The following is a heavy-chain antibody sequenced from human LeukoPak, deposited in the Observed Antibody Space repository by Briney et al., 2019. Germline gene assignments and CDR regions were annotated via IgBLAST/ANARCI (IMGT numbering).Heavy chain of an antibody. V-gene: IGHV3-23*01. CDR2: ISGSGGST. CDR3: AKDRYSSRLPGGGDY. CDR1: GFTFSSYA. J-gene: IGHJ4*02. Sequence: GGSLRLSCAASGFTFSSYAMSWVRQAPGKGLEWVSAISGSGGSTYYADSVKGRFTISRDNSKNTLYLQMNSLRAEDTAVYYCAKDRYSSRLPGGGDYWGQGTLVTVSS. D-gene: IGHD6-19*01.